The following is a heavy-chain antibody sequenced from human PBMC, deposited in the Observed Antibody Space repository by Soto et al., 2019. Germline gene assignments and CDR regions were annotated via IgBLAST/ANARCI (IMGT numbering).Heavy chain of an antibody. CDR2: INHSGST. CDR1: GGSFSGYY. Sequence: SETLSLTCAVYGGSFSGYYWSWIRQPPGKGLEWIGEINHSGSTNYNPSLKSPVTISVDTSKNQFSLKLSSVTAADTAVYYCARLRITIFGVVIKSGAFDIWGQGTMVTVSS. V-gene: IGHV4-34*01. J-gene: IGHJ3*02. D-gene: IGHD3-3*01. CDR3: ARLRITIFGVVIKSGAFDI.